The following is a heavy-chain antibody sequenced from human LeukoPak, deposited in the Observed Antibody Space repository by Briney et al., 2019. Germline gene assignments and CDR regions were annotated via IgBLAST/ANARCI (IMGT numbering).Heavy chain of an antibody. CDR2: IIPILGIA. CDR1: GGTFSSYA. J-gene: IGHJ4*02. CDR3: ARASSGYVGMTFGY. Sequence: GASVKVSCKASGGTFSSYAISWVRQAPGQGLEWMGRIIPILGIANYAQKFQGRVTITADKSTSTAYMELSSLRSEDTAVYYCARASSGYVGMTFGYWGQGTLVTVSS. D-gene: IGHD3-22*01. V-gene: IGHV1-69*04.